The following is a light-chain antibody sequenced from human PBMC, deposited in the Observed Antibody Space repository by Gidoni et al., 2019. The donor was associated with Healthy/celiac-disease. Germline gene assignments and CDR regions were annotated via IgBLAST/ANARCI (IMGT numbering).Light chain of an antibody. CDR2: DAS. Sequence: TRPPATLAWAPEEGAPLTCRASQRVSSYLAWYQQKPGQAPRLLIYDASNRATGIPARFSGSGSGTDFTLTISSLEPEDFAVYYCQQRGNWPLTFGGGTKVEIK. CDR3: QQRGNWPLT. V-gene: IGKV3-11*01. CDR1: QRVSSY. J-gene: IGKJ4*01.